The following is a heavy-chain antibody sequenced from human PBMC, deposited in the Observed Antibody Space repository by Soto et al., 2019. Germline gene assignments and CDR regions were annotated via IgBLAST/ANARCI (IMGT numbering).Heavy chain of an antibody. CDR1: GASISNFY. CDR3: AKGGTYYDS. D-gene: IGHD3-16*01. V-gene: IGHV4-4*07. CDR2: LYTRGTT. Sequence: SETLSLTCSVSGASISNFYWSWIRQSAGKGLEWIGRLYTRGTTDYNPSLKSRVTMSIDTSKNRVSLSLTSVTAADTAVYYCAKGGTYYDSWGEGIVVTVSS. J-gene: IGHJ4*02.